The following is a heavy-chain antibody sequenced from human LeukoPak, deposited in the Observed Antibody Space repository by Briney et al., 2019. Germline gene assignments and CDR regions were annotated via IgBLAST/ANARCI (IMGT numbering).Heavy chain of an antibody. CDR1: GFSFSSYA. CDR3: ARSQRGYTDGYDAFDV. Sequence: GRSLRLSCAASGFSFSSYAMHWVRQAPGKGLEWVAVISYDGINKYYADSVKGRFTISRDNSKNTLYLQMNSLRAEDTAMYYCARSQRGYTDGYDAFDVWGQGTMVTVSS. J-gene: IGHJ3*01. CDR2: ISYDGINK. V-gene: IGHV3-30*04. D-gene: IGHD5-18*01.